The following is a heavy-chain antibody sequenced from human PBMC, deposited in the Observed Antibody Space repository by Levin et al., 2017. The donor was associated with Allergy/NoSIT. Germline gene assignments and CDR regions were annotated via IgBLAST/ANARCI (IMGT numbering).Heavy chain of an antibody. CDR2: INHSGST. CDR3: ASGGSAINRLAS. D-gene: IGHD3-10*01. J-gene: IGHJ1*01. V-gene: IGHV4-34*01. CDR1: GGSFSGYY. Sequence: NPSETLSLTCAVYGGSFSGYYWTWIRQPPGKGLEWIGEINHSGSTNYNPSLKSRVTISLDTSKNQFALKVSSVAAADTAVYYCASGGSAINRLASWGQGTLVTVSS.